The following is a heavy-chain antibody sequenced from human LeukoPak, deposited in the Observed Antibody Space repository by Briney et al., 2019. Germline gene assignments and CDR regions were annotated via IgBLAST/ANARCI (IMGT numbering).Heavy chain of an antibody. J-gene: IGHJ4*02. CDR1: GFTFSSYA. CDR2: ISGSGSST. Sequence: GGSLRLSYAASGFTFSSYAMSWVRQAPGKGLEWVSAISGSGSSTYYADSVKGRFTISRDNSKNTLYLQMNSLRAEDTALYYCAKVASGWGRSFDYWGQGTLVTVSS. D-gene: IGHD6-19*01. V-gene: IGHV3-23*01. CDR3: AKVASGWGRSFDY.